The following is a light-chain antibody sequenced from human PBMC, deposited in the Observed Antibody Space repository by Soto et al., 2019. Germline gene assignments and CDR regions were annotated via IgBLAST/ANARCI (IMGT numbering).Light chain of an antibody. V-gene: IGLV1-47*01. CDR1: NSNIGSKY. CDR2: RNN. Sequence: QLVLTQPPSASGTPGQRVSISCSGSNSNIGSKYVYWYQQLPGTAPKLLMYRNNHRPSGVPDRFSGSKSGTSASLAISGLRSEDEADYYCAAWDNNLGGPAFGGGTKVTVL. J-gene: IGLJ2*01. CDR3: AAWDNNLGGPA.